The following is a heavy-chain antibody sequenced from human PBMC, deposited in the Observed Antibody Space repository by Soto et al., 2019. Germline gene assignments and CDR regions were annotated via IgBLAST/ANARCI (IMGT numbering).Heavy chain of an antibody. CDR2: ISYDGSNK. D-gene: IGHD3-22*01. CDR3: ARAGSTMIVPDY. V-gene: IGHV3-30-3*01. Sequence: QVQLVESGGGVVQPGRSLRLSCAASGFTFSSYAMHWVRQAPGKGLEWVAVISYDGSNKYYADSVKGRFTISRDNSKNTLYLQMNSLRAEDTAVYYCARAGSTMIVPDYWGHGTLVTVSS. J-gene: IGHJ4*01. CDR1: GFTFSSYA.